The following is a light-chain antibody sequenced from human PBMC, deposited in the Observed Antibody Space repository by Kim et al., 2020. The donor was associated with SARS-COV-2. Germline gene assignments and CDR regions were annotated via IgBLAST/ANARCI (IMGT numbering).Light chain of an antibody. CDR3: AAWDDSLSGVV. Sequence: GQRVTISCSGSSSNIGSNYVSWYQQLPGTAPKLLIYRNNQRPSGVPDRFSGSESGTSASLAISGLRSEDEADYYCAAWDDSLSGVVFGGGTKLTVL. J-gene: IGLJ2*01. V-gene: IGLV1-47*01. CDR1: SSNIGSNY. CDR2: RNN.